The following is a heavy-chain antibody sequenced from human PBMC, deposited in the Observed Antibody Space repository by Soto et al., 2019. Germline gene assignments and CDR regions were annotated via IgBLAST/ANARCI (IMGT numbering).Heavy chain of an antibody. CDR3: LQEIVVVVAATEY. D-gene: IGHD2-15*01. Sequence: EVQLLESGGGLVQPGGSLRLSCAASGFTFSSYAMSWVRQAPGKGLEWVSAISGSGGSTYYADSVKGRFTISRDNSKNTLYLQMNSLRAEDTAVYYCLQEIVVVVAATEYWGQGTLVTVSS. CDR1: GFTFSSYA. CDR2: ISGSGGST. V-gene: IGHV3-23*01. J-gene: IGHJ4*02.